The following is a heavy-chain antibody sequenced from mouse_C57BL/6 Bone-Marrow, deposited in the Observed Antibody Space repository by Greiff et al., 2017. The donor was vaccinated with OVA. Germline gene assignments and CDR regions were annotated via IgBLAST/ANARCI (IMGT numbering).Heavy chain of an antibody. CDR1: GFTFSSYA. V-gene: IGHV5-9-1*02. J-gene: IGHJ3*01. CDR2: ISSGGDYI. CDR3: TRVLLRQFAY. D-gene: IGHD1-2*01. Sequence: EVMLVESGEGLVKPGGSLKLSCAASGFTFSSYAMSWVRQTPEKRLEWVAYISSGGDYIYYADTVKGRFTISRYNARNTLYLQMSSLKSADTAMYYCTRVLLRQFAYWGQGTLVTVSA.